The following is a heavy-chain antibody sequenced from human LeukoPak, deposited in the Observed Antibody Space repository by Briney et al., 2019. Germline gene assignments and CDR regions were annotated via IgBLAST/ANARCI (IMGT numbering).Heavy chain of an antibody. CDR3: ARDFRFLDDY. D-gene: IGHD3-3*01. CDR2: INKDGTEK. Sequence: GGSLRLSCAAYQLTFSSYCMTWVRHGPGKGLEWVATINKDGTEKYYVDSVKGRFTISRDNAKNSLYLQMNSLRAEDTAMYYCARDFRFLDDYWGQGTLVTVSS. J-gene: IGHJ4*02. CDR1: QLTFSSYC. V-gene: IGHV3-7*01.